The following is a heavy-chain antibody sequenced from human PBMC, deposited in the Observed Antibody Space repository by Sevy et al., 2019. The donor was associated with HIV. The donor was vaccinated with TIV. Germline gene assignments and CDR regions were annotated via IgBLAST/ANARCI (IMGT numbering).Heavy chain of an antibody. Sequence: ASVKVSCKASGYTFSSYGISWVRQAPGQGLEWMGWINTYDGNTKYAQKVQGRVALTTDTSTGTAYMEVGSLRSDDTAEYYCAKGAHPQRSNSWYDYWGQGTLVTVSS. V-gene: IGHV1-18*01. CDR1: GYTFSSYG. J-gene: IGHJ4*02. CDR3: AKGAHPQRSNSWYDY. CDR2: INTYDGNT. D-gene: IGHD6-13*01.